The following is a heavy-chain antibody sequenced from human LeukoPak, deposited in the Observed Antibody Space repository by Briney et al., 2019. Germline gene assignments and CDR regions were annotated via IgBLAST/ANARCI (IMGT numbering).Heavy chain of an antibody. V-gene: IGHV4-39*01. CDR1: GGSISSSSYY. Sequence: SETLSLTCTVSGGSISSSSYYWGWIRQPPGKGRGWIGSIYYSGSTYYNPSLKSRVTISVDTSKNQFSLKLSSVTAADTAEYYCARRGYCTNGVCYTGYFDYWGQGTLVTVSS. D-gene: IGHD2-8*01. CDR3: ARRGYCTNGVCYTGYFDY. CDR2: IYYSGST. J-gene: IGHJ4*02.